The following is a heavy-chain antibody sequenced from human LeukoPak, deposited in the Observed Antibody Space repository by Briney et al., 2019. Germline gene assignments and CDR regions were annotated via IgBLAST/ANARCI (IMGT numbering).Heavy chain of an antibody. CDR3: AKQGVTLVRGILSYGMDV. CDR2: INQDGSEK. V-gene: IGHV3-7*01. Sequence: GGSLRLSCAASEFSVSNYWMTWVRQAPGKALEWVANINQDGSEKYYVDSVKGRFTISRDNAKESLWLQMNSLRAEDTAVYYCAKQGVTLVRGILSYGMDVWGQGTSVSVSS. D-gene: IGHD3-10*01. CDR1: EFSVSNYW. J-gene: IGHJ6*02.